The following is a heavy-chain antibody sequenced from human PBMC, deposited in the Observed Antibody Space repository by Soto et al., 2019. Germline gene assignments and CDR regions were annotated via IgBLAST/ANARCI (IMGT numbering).Heavy chain of an antibody. CDR2: INHSGST. CDR1: GGSFSGYY. CDR3: ARVSDFWSGYHRSSGNWFDP. V-gene: IGHV4-34*01. J-gene: IGHJ5*02. Sequence: SETLSLTCAVYGGSFSGYYWSWIRQPPGKGLEWIGEINHSGSTNYNPSLKSRVTISVDTSKNQFSLKLSSVTAADTAVYYCARVSDFWSGYHRSSGNWFDPWGQGTLVTVSS. D-gene: IGHD3-3*01.